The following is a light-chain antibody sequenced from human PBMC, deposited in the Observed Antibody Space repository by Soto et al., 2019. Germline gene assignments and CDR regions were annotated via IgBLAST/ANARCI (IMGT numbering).Light chain of an antibody. Sequence: QSVLTQPPSTSGTPGQRVTISCSGSSSNIGSNTVHWYQQIPGTAPKLLIYTNNQLSSGVSDRFSGSKSDTSASLVISGLQSEDEADYYCATWDNGLTGVVFGGGTKLTVL. CDR2: TNN. J-gene: IGLJ2*01. CDR1: SSNIGSNT. V-gene: IGLV1-44*01. CDR3: ATWDNGLTGVV.